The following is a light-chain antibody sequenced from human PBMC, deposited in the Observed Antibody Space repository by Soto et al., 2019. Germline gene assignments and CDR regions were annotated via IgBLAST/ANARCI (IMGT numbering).Light chain of an antibody. J-gene: IGLJ1*01. V-gene: IGLV2-11*01. CDR1: SSDVGGYNY. Sequence: QSALTQPRSVSGSPGQSVTISCTGTSSDVGGYNYVSWYQQRPGKAPKPMIYDVTKRPSGVPDRFSGSKSGNTASLTISGLQAEDEADYYCCSYAGSYTYVFGTGTKGTVL. CDR2: DVT. CDR3: CSYAGSYTYV.